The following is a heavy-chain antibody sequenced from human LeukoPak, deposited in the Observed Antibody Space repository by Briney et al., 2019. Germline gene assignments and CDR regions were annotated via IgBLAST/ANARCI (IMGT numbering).Heavy chain of an antibody. CDR1: GFTFSSYS. CDR3: ARDPITVVGGGSFDY. J-gene: IGHJ4*02. V-gene: IGHV3-21*01. D-gene: IGHD4-23*01. CDR2: ISSSSAKT. Sequence: GGSLRLSCAASGFTFSSYSMNWVRQAPGKGLQWVSSISSSSAKTYYADSLKGRVTISRDNAKNSYYLEMNNLVAEDTAVYYCARDPITVVGGGSFDYWGQGILVTVSS.